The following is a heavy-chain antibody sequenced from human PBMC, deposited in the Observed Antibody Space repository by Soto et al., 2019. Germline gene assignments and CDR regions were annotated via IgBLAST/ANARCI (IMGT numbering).Heavy chain of an antibody. CDR1: GYTFSTHG. J-gene: IGHJ5*02. Sequence: QVQLVQSGAEVKKPGASVRVSCQASGYTFSTHGITWVRQAPGQGLEWMGWISAYSGDTNYAQKFQGRVTITKDTPRRTAYMELRSLRSDDTAVYYCAASSWYERWLDPWGQGTRVTVSS. CDR2: ISAYSGDT. V-gene: IGHV1-18*01. D-gene: IGHD6-13*01. CDR3: AASSWYERWLDP.